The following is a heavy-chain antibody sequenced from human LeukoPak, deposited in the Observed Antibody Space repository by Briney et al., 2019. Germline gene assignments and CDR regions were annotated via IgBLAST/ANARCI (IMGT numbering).Heavy chain of an antibody. J-gene: IGHJ5*02. D-gene: IGHD6-6*01. V-gene: IGHV3-23*01. CDR1: GFTFSSYA. Sequence: GGALRLSCAASGFTFSSYAMNWVRQAPGKGLEWVSAISSSGSSTYYADSVKGRFTISRDNSKNTLYLQMNSLRAEDTAVYYCAKDRGQLVHKYIWFDPWGQGTLVTVSS. CDR2: ISSSGSST. CDR3: AKDRGQLVHKYIWFDP.